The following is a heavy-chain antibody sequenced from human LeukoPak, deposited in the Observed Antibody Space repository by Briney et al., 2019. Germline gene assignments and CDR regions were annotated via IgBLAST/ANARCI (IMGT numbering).Heavy chain of an antibody. D-gene: IGHD1-1*01. J-gene: IGHJ4*02. V-gene: IGHV1-69*13. CDR2: IIPIFGTA. CDR1: GGTFSSYA. CDR3: ASSKNWNDQKFDY. Sequence: ASVKVSCKASGGTFSSYAISWVRQAPGQGLEWMGGIIPIFGTANYAQKFQGRVTITADESTSTAYMELSSLRSEDTAVYYCASSKNWNDQKFDYWGQGTLVTVSS.